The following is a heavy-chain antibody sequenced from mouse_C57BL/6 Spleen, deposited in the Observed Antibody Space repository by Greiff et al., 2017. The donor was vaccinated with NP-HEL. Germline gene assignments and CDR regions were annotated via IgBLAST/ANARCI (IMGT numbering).Heavy chain of an antibody. V-gene: IGHV5-4*03. CDR1: GFTFSSYA. CDR2: ISDGGSYT. D-gene: IGHD1-1*01. CDR3: AREPTVVVSFDY. Sequence: EVMLVESGGGLVKPGGSLKLSCAASGFTFSSYAMPWVRQTPGKSLEWVATISDGGSYTYYPDNLKGRFTISRDNAKNNLYLQMSHLKSEDTAMYYCAREPTVVVSFDYWGQGTTVTVSS. J-gene: IGHJ2*01.